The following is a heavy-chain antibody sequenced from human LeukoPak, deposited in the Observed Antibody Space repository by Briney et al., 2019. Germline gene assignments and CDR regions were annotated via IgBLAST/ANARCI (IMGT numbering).Heavy chain of an antibody. Sequence: SETLSLTCSDTGGSISSYYWSWIRQPPGKGLEWIGYIYYSGSTNYNPSLKSRVTISIDTSRNQFSLKLSSVTAADTAVYYCARDFPVARYYYGMDVWGQGTTVTVSS. CDR3: ARDFPVARYYYGMDV. D-gene: IGHD6-19*01. J-gene: IGHJ6*02. V-gene: IGHV4-59*01. CDR1: GGSISSYY. CDR2: IYYSGST.